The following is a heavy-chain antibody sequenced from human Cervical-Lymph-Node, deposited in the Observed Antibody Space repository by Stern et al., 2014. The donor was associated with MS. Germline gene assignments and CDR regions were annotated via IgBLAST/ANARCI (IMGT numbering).Heavy chain of an antibody. J-gene: IGHJ6*02. CDR2: ISAYNGNT. CDR1: GYTFTSFG. V-gene: IGHV1-18*01. D-gene: IGHD3-9*01. CDR3: ARDQERYFDWPMDV. Sequence: QVQLFQSGAEVKKPRASVKVSCKASGYTFTSFGISWVRQAPGQGLEWMGRISAYNGNTNHAPNLHATVTLTTAQSTQTPFKVTRSLRSDDTAVYYCARDQERYFDWPMDVWGQGTTVTVSS.